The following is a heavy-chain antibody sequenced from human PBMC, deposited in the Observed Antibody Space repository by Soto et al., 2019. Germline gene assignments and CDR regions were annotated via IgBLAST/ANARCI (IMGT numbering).Heavy chain of an antibody. Sequence: SETLSLTCTVSGGSISSSSYYWGWIRQPPGKGLEWIGSIYYSGSTYYNPSLKSRVTISVDTSKNQFSLKLSSVTAADTAVYYCARRPYYYGSGSYYNYYYYYYGMDVWGQGTTVTVSS. D-gene: IGHD3-10*01. CDR1: GGSISSSSYY. CDR2: IYYSGST. J-gene: IGHJ6*02. CDR3: ARRPYYYGSGSYYNYYYYYYGMDV. V-gene: IGHV4-39*01.